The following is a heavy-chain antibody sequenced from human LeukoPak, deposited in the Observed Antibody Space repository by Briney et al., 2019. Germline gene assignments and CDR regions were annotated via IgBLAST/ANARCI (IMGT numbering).Heavy chain of an antibody. CDR2: IGSSGSTV. Sequence: GGSLRLSCAASGFTFSSHAMSWVRQAPGKGLEWVSYIGSSGSTVYYADSVKGRFTISRDNAKNSLYMQMESLRDEDTAIYYCARDTLEYSNSPDALDIWGQGTMVTVSS. J-gene: IGHJ3*02. CDR1: GFTFSSHA. CDR3: ARDTLEYSNSPDALDI. D-gene: IGHD4-23*01. V-gene: IGHV3-48*03.